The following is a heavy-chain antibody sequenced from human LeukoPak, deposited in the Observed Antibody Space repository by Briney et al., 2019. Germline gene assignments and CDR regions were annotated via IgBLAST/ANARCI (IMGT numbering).Heavy chain of an antibody. CDR3: ARALPLSGNYFDY. V-gene: IGHV4-59*11. Sequence: SETLSLTCTVSGGSISSHYWSWIRQPPGKGLEGIGYIYYSGSTNYNPSLKSRVTISVDTSKNQFSLKLSSVTAADTAVYYCARALPLSGNYFDYWGQGTLVTVSS. CDR2: IYYSGST. J-gene: IGHJ4*02. CDR1: GGSISSHY. D-gene: IGHD1-26*01.